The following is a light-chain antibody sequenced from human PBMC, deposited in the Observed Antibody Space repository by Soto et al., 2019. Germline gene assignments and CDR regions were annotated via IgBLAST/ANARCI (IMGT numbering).Light chain of an antibody. CDR3: QQYGSLPRT. V-gene: IGKV3-20*01. CDR1: QSVSDK. CDR2: DAS. Sequence: EIVMTQSPATLSVSPGDRAILSCRASQSVSDKLAWYRQKPGQAPRLLIYDASNRATGIPDRFSGSGSGTDFTLTISRLEPEDFAVYYCQQYGSLPRTFGQGTKVDIK. J-gene: IGKJ1*01.